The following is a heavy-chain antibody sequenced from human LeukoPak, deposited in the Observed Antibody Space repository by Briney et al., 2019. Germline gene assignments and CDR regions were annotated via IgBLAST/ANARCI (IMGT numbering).Heavy chain of an antibody. D-gene: IGHD1-26*01. CDR3: ANGNYFDY. Sequence: GGSLRLSCAASGFTFRTYWMSWVRQAPGKGLEWVANMNQDGSEKYYVDSVKGRFTISRDNAKNSLYLQVNSLKAEDTAVYYCANGNYFDYWGQGTLVAVSS. CDR2: MNQDGSEK. V-gene: IGHV3-7*01. J-gene: IGHJ4*02. CDR1: GFTFRTYW.